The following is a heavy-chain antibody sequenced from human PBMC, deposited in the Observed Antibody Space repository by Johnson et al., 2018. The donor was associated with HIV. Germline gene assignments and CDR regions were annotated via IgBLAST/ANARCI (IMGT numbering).Heavy chain of an antibody. V-gene: IGHV3-7*05. CDR2: IKEDGSEK. D-gene: IGHD1-26*01. J-gene: IGHJ3*02. CDR1: GFSFGDYW. Sequence: VQLVESGGGLVQPGGSLRLSCAASGFSFGDYWMTWVRQAPGKGLEWVANIKEDGSEKYYVDSVKGRFTVSRDNTRNSLCLQMDSLRAEDTAVYYCAREGVGTTCPFDIWVQGTMVTVSS. CDR3: AREGVGTTCPFDI.